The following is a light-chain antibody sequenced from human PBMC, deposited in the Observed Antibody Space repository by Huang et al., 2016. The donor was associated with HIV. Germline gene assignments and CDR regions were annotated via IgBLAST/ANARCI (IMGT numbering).Light chain of an antibody. CDR3: QQSHSTPHT. Sequence: DIQMTQSPSSLSASVGDRVTITCRATQSIRSYLNWYHQKPGEAPKLLISAASRLQGGVPSRFSCSGSGTDFTLTITSLQPEDFGTYYCQQSHSTPHTFGQGTKVEIK. CDR2: AAS. J-gene: IGKJ2*01. CDR1: QSIRSY. V-gene: IGKV1-39*01.